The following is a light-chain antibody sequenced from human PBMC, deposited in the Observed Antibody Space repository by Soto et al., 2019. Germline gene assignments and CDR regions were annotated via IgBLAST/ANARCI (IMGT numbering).Light chain of an antibody. CDR2: DAS. Sequence: EIVLAQSPATPSLSPGEKATLSCRASQSVSSSYLAWYQQKPGQAPRLVIFDASNRASGMPERFSGSGSGTYFTLTITRLEPEDFAVYYCQEYDGSPITFGPGTRLEIK. CDR3: QEYDGSPIT. V-gene: IGKV3-20*01. CDR1: QSVSSSY. J-gene: IGKJ5*01.